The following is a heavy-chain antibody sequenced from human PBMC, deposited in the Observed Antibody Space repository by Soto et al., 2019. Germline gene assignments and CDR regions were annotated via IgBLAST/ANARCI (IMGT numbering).Heavy chain of an antibody. CDR3: AKGRYYYDSSGYYFDY. CDR2: ISGSGGST. V-gene: IGHV3-23*01. Sequence: EVQLLESGGGLVQPGGSLRLSCAASGFTFSSYAMSWVRQAPGKGLEWVSAISGSGGSTYYADSVKGRFTISRDNSKNTLDLQMNSLRAEDTAVYYCAKGRYYYDSSGYYFDYWGQGTLVTVSS. J-gene: IGHJ4*02. D-gene: IGHD3-22*01. CDR1: GFTFSSYA.